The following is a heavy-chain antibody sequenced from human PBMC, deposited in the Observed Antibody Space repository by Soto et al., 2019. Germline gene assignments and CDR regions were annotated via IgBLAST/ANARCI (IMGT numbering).Heavy chain of an antibody. Sequence: EVQLLASGGGLVQPGGSLRLSCAASAFTFNTYAMGWVRQAPGKGLEWVSAISVSGGGTYYADYEKGRFTISRYTSKNTLYLQMNSLRADDTAVYYCAKAGGASPYYFDYWGRGPLVTVSS. CDR3: AKAGGASPYYFDY. J-gene: IGHJ4*02. CDR2: ISVSGGGT. V-gene: IGHV3-23*01. D-gene: IGHD1-26*01. CDR1: AFTFNTYA.